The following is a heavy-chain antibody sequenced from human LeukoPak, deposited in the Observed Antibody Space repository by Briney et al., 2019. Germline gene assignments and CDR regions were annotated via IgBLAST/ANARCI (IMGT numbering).Heavy chain of an antibody. Sequence: SETLSLTCTVSGGSISSYYWSWIRQPPGKGLEWIGYIYYSGSTNYNPSLKSRVTISVDTSKNQFSLKLSSVTAADTAVYYCARGYYDFWSGYLSRVDWFDPWGQGTLVTVSS. CDR3: ARGYYDFWSGYLSRVDWFDP. CDR1: GGSISSYY. V-gene: IGHV4-59*01. D-gene: IGHD3-3*01. CDR2: IYYSGST. J-gene: IGHJ5*02.